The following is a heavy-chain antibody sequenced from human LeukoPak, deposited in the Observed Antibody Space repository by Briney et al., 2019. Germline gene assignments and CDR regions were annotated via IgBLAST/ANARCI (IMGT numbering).Heavy chain of an antibody. CDR3: ARGHVHMGQWYFDY. CDR1: GYTFTGYY. Sequence: GASVKVSRKASGYTFTGYYMHWVRQAPGQGLEWMGWINPNSGGTNYAQKFQGRVTMTRDTSISTAYMELSRLRSDDTAVYYCARGHVHMGQWYFDYWGQGTLVTVSS. D-gene: IGHD6-19*01. J-gene: IGHJ4*02. CDR2: INPNSGGT. V-gene: IGHV1-2*02.